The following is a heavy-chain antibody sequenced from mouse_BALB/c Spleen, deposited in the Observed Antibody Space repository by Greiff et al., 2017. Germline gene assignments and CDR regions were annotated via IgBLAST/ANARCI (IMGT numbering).Heavy chain of an antibody. J-gene: IGHJ2*01. V-gene: IGHV3-5*02. Sequence: DVKLQESGPGLVKPSQTVSLTCTVTGISITTGNYRWSWIRQFPGNKLEWIGYIYYSGTITYNPSLTSRTTITRDTSKNQFFLEMNSLTAEDTATYYCAVWSPYYFDYWGQGTTLTVSS. CDR1: GISITTGNYR. CDR3: AVWSPYYFDY. CDR2: IYYSGTI. D-gene: IGHD2-10*02.